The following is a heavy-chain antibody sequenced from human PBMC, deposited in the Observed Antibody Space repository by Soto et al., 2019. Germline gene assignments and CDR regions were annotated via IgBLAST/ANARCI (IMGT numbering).Heavy chain of an antibody. V-gene: IGHV6-1*01. CDR2: TYYRSKWYN. J-gene: IGHJ3*02. CDR3: AREREYYDILTGYSPDAFDI. D-gene: IGHD3-9*01. Sequence: SQTLSLTCAICGDSVSSNSAAWNWIRQSPSRGLEWLGRTYYRSKWYNDYAVSVKSRITINPDTSKHQFCLQLNSVTPEDTGVYYCAREREYYDILTGYSPDAFDIWGQGTMVTVSS. CDR1: GDSVSSNSAA.